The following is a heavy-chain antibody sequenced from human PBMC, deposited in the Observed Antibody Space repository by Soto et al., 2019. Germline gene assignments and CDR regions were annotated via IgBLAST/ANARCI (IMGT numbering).Heavy chain of an antibody. CDR2: FDPEDGET. CDR1: GHTLTELS. V-gene: IGHV1-24*01. J-gene: IGHJ1*01. Sequence: ASVKVSCKVSGHTLTELSMHWVRQAPGKGLEWMGGFDPEDGETIYAQKFQGRVTMTEDTSTDTAYMELSSLRSEDMAVYYCATGPPSAEYFQHWGQGTLVTVSS. CDR3: ATGPPSAEYFQH.